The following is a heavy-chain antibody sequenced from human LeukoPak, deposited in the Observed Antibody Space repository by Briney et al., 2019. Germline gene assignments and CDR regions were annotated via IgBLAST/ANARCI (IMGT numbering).Heavy chain of an antibody. D-gene: IGHD3-22*01. J-gene: IGHJ4*02. CDR1: GFTFSSYG. Sequence: GGTLRLSCAASGFTFSSYGMRWVRQAPGKGPEWVSAITGSGGSTYYADSVKGRFTISRDNSKNTLYLQMNSLRAEDTAVYYCAKDSYYDSSGYFYYWGQGTLVTVSS. CDR3: AKDSYYDSSGYFYY. CDR2: ITGSGGST. V-gene: IGHV3-23*01.